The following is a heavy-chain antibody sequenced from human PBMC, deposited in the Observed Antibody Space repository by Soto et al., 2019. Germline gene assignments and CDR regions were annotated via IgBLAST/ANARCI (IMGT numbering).Heavy chain of an antibody. J-gene: IGHJ4*02. CDR3: AKAPQSTYSSGWLDY. Sequence: QVQLVESGGGVVQPGRSLRLSCAASGFTFSSQGMHWVRQAPGKGLEWVAVISYDGSNKYYTDSVKGRFTIYRDNSKNTLYLQMNSLRAEDTAVYYCAKAPQSTYSSGWLDYWGQGTLVTVSS. V-gene: IGHV3-30*18. CDR2: ISYDGSNK. CDR1: GFTFSSQG. D-gene: IGHD6-19*01.